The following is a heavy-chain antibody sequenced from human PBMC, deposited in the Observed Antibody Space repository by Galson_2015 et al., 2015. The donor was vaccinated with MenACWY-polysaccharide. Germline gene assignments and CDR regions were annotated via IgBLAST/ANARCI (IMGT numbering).Heavy chain of an antibody. CDR2: ISDYNGNT. Sequence: TGSCTASGYTFTRYCLTWERPAPGPGLGWRGWISDYNGNTHYAQSIQGRGTMTQDPSTSAAYMELRSLRSDDTAVYYCARGPITVLDSWGQGTLVTVSS. V-gene: IGHV1-18*01. J-gene: IGHJ4*02. D-gene: IGHD3-3*01. CDR3: ARGPITVLDS. CDR1: GYTFTRYC.